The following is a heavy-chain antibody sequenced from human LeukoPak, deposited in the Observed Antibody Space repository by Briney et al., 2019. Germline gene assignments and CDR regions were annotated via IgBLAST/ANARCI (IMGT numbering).Heavy chain of an antibody. CDR3: ARRWPHSSGYYLFDY. Sequence: SVKVSCKASGGTFSSHGLSWVRQAPGQGLEWMGGIIPIFGTTNYAQNFQGRVTITMDESTSTAYMELSSLRADDTAVYYCARRWPHSSGYYLFDYWGQGTLVTVPS. CDR1: GGTFSSHG. CDR2: IIPIFGTT. D-gene: IGHD3-22*01. J-gene: IGHJ4*02. V-gene: IGHV1-69*05.